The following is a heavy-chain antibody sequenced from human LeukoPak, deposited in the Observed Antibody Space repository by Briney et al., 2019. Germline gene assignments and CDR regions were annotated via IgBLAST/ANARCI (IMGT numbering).Heavy chain of an antibody. CDR3: ARGVWTGYSIGASPLFDI. CDR2: FDPEDGET. V-gene: IGHV1-24*01. J-gene: IGHJ3*02. Sequence: ASVKVSCKTSGYTFTDYCISWVRQAPGQGLEWMGGFDPEDGETIYAQKFQGRVTMTEDTSTDTAYMELSSLRSEDTAVYYCARGVWTGYSIGASPLFDIWGQGTMLTVSS. CDR1: GYTFTDYC. D-gene: IGHD3/OR15-3a*01.